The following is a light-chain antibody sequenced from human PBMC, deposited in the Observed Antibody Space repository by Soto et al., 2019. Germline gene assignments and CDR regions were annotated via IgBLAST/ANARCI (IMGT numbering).Light chain of an antibody. CDR3: QQYGST. J-gene: IGKJ5*01. CDR2: GAS. CDR1: QSISNRY. V-gene: IGKV3-20*01. Sequence: DIVLTQSPGTLSLSPGGTATLSCRASQSISNRYLAWYQQKPGQAPRLLIYGASSRATGIPDRFSGSGSGKDFTLTISRLEPEDSAVYYCQQYGSTFGQGTRLEIK.